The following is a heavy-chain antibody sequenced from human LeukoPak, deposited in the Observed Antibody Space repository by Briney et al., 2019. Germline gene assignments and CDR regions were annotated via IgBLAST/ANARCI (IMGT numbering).Heavy chain of an antibody. CDR1: GYTLTSYF. CDR2: INPSGGST. D-gene: IGHD1-1*01. J-gene: IGHJ3*02. CDR3: ARDQDWNDAFDI. Sequence: ASVKVSCQASGYTLTSYFIRCVRQAPGQGLEWMGIINPSGGSTSYAQKFQGRVTMTRDTSTSTVYMELSSLRSEDTAVYYCARDQDWNDAFDIWGQGTMVTVSS. V-gene: IGHV1-46*01.